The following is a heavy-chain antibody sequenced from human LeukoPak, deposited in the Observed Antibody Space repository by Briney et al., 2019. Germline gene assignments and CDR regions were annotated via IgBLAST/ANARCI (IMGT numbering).Heavy chain of an antibody. CDR1: GFAFSSYS. CDR3: ATSRIAAAGVDAYYYGMDV. CDR2: ISSSSSYI. D-gene: IGHD6-13*01. Sequence: GGSLRLSCAASGFAFSSYSMNWVRQAPGKGLEWVPSISSSSSYIYYADSVKGRFTISRDNAKNSLYLQMNSLRAEDTAVYYCATSRIAAAGVDAYYYGMDVWGQGATVTVSS. J-gene: IGHJ6*02. V-gene: IGHV3-21*01.